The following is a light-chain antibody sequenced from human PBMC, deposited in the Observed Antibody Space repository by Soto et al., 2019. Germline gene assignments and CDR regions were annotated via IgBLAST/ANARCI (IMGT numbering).Light chain of an antibody. CDR1: QRVNSN. V-gene: IGKV3-15*01. J-gene: IGKJ1*01. CDR3: QQYNNWPPT. CDR2: GAS. Sequence: EIVMTQSPATLSVSPGERATLSCRASQRVNSNLAWYQQKPGQAPRLLIYGASTRATGIPARFSGSGSGTEFTLTISSLQSEDFAVYYCQQYNNWPPTFGQVTKVEIK.